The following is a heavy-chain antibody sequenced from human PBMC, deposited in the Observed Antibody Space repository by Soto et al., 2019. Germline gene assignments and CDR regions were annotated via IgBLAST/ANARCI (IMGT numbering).Heavy chain of an antibody. CDR2: IYSDGSGP. J-gene: IGHJ4*02. CDR3: ATLNSFGSDY. D-gene: IGHD5-18*01. CDR1: GFTFRRFW. V-gene: IGHV3-74*03. Sequence: GGSLRLSCAASGFTFRRFWMHWVRQAPGKGLVWVSRIYSDGSGPMYADSVKGRFTISRDNAKSTLYLQMNSLRAEDTAVYYCATLNSFGSDYWGQGTLVTVSS.